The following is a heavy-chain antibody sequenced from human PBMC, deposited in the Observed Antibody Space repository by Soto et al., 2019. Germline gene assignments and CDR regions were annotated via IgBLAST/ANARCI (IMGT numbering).Heavy chain of an antibody. J-gene: IGHJ4*02. V-gene: IGHV4-59*01. CDR1: GGSISSYY. D-gene: IGHD6-19*01. CDR2: IYYSGST. CDR3: AGTYSSGWYWIVSFDY. Sequence: SETLSLTCTVSGGSISSYYWSWIRQPPGKGLEWIGYIYYSGSTNYNPSLKSRVTISVDTSKNQFSLKLSSVTAADTAVYYCAGTYSSGWYWIVSFDYWGQGTLVTVSS.